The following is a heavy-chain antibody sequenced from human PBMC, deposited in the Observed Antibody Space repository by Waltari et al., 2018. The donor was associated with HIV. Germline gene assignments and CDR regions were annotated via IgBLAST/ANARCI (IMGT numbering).Heavy chain of an antibody. Sequence: QAQLQESGPGLVKPSETLSLSCTVSRASISSSKWWRWVRQSPGKGLEWIGEFYHTGNTNFNPSLKSRVTLSIDKAKKTISFNLSSVTATDTATYFCARVRDSGDYGHFDSWGRGTLVIVS. CDR2: FYHTGNT. J-gene: IGHJ4*02. V-gene: IGHV4-4*02. CDR3: ARVRDSGDYGHFDS. D-gene: IGHD4-17*01. CDR1: RASISSSKW.